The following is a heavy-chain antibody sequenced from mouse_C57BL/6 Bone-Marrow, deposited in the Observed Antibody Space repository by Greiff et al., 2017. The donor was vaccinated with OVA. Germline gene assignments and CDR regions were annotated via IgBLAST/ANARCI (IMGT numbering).Heavy chain of an antibody. Sequence: QVQLQQPGAELVRPGSSVKLSCKASGYTFTSYWMHWVKQRPIQGLEWIGNIDPSDSETHYNQKFKDKATLTVDKSSSTAYMQLSSLTSEDSAVYYCARENYGNLAWFAYWGQGTLVTVSA. CDR3: ARENYGNLAWFAY. J-gene: IGHJ3*01. CDR1: GYTFTSYW. V-gene: IGHV1-52*01. D-gene: IGHD2-1*01. CDR2: IDPSDSET.